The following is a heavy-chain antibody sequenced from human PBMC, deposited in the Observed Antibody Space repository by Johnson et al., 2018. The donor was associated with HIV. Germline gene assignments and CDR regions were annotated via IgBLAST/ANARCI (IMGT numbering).Heavy chain of an antibody. J-gene: IGHJ3*02. V-gene: IGHV3-66*01. CDR3: AKVAVATAAGGVGLNI. Sequence: VLLVESGGGLVRPGGSLRLSCAPSTFSVSSNSMTWVRQAPGKGLEWISIIYSGGDTYYADSVRGRFTISRDNSENTLYLQMNSLRADDTAVYYCAKVAVATAAGGVGLNIWGPGTMVTVSS. CDR1: TFSVSSNS. D-gene: IGHD6-13*01. CDR2: IYSGGDT.